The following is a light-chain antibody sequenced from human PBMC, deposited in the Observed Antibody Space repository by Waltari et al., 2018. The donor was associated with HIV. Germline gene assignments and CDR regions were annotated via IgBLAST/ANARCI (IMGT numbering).Light chain of an antibody. CDR2: ETS. CDR3: QQSYSSPYT. CDR1: GNIQTY. Sequence: DIQMTQSPSSLSASVGDRVSITCRASGNIQTYLSWDQQRPGRAPSLLIFETSTLETGVPSRFSGSGSGTHFSLTIINLQPHDFATYFCQQSYSSPYTFGGGTRVQI. J-gene: IGKJ4*01. V-gene: IGKV1-39*01.